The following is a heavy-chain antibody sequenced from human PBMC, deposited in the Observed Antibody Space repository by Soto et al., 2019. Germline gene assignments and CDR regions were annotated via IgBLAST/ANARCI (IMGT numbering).Heavy chain of an antibody. V-gene: IGHV1-2*02. D-gene: IGHD4-17*01. CDR2: INPNSGGT. CDR1: GYTFTGYY. CDR3: ARDLGPDYALHYYYYGMDV. Sequence: ASVKVSCKASGYTFTGYYMHWVRQAPGQGLEWMGWINPNSGGTNYAQKFRGRVTMTRDTSISTAYMELSRLRSDDTAVYYCARDLGPDYALHYYYYGMDVWGQGTTVTVSS. J-gene: IGHJ6*02.